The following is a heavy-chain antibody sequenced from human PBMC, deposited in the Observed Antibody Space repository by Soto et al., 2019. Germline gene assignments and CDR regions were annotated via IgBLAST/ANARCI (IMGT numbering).Heavy chain of an antibody. V-gene: IGHV1-69*01. CDR2: INSFSETT. D-gene: IGHD1-26*01. J-gene: IGHJ5*02. CDR3: VRPGLKSGSSWFDP. Sequence: QVQLVQSGAEVKKPGSSVKVSCKASGGTFSSYGVTWVRQAPGPGPEWVGGINSFSETTNYAQRFQGRVTITADAHTNTAYMELISLISAYTAGYYCVRPGLKSGSSWFDPWGQGTLVIVSS. CDR1: GGTFSSYG.